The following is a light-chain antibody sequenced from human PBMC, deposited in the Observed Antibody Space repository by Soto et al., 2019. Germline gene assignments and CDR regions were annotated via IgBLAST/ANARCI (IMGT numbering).Light chain of an antibody. V-gene: IGKV2-30*01. J-gene: IGKJ3*01. Sequence: DVVMTQSPLSLPVTLGQPASISCRSRQSLVYSDGNTYVNWCKQRPGQSPRPLIYKFSNRDSGTPDRLSGSGSGTDFTLTASRVEAQAVVIYYCIQATPLPGTFGAGTKVDI. CDR1: QSLVYSDGNTY. CDR2: KFS. CDR3: IQATPLPGT.